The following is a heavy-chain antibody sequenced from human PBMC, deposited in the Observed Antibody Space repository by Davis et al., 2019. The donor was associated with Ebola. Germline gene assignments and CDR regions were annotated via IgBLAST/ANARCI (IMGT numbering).Heavy chain of an antibody. Sequence: PSETLSLTCTVSGGSFSSGSYYWNWLRQTPGKGLEWIGQIHHTRSARFNPSLETRVTISLDTSKNQISLRLTSLTAADAAVYYCARGLHGDYAFDLWGQGAMVTVSS. CDR2: IHHTRSA. CDR1: GGSFSSGSYY. CDR3: ARGLHGDYAFDL. J-gene: IGHJ4*02. D-gene: IGHD4-17*01. V-gene: IGHV4-61*01.